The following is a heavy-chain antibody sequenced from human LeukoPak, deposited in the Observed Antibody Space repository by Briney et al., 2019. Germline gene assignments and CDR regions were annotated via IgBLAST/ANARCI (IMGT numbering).Heavy chain of an antibody. CDR2: IYHSGST. CDR1: GGSISSGGYY. J-gene: IGHJ2*01. Sequence: SETLSLTCTVSGGSISSGGYYWSWIRQPPGKGLEWIGYIYHSGSTYYNLSLKSRVTIPVDRSKNQFSLKLSSVTAADTAVYYCARCLYGDHPGYFDLWGRGTLVTVSS. V-gene: IGHV4-30-2*01. D-gene: IGHD4-17*01. CDR3: ARCLYGDHPGYFDL.